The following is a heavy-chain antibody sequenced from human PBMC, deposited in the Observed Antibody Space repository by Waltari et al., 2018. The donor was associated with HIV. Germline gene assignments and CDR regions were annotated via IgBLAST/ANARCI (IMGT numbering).Heavy chain of an antibody. V-gene: IGHV4-39*07. CDR1: GGSISSSSYY. J-gene: IGHJ6*02. CDR3: ARAICSSTSCLAYFYYGMDV. D-gene: IGHD2-2*01. Sequence: QLQLQESGPGLVKPSETLSLTCPVSGGSISSSSYYWGWTRQPPGKGLEWIGNIYYSGSTYYNPSLKSRVTISVDTSKNQFSLKLSSVTAADTAVYYCARAICSSTSCLAYFYYGMDVWGQGTTVTVSS. CDR2: IYYSGST.